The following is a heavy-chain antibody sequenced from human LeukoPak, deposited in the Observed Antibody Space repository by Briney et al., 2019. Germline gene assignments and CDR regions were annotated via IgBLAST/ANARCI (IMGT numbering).Heavy chain of an antibody. J-gene: IGHJ4*02. V-gene: IGHV3-23*01. CDR2: ISAVGDNT. CDR3: AKDRSY. Sequence: GGSLRLSCAASGFLFSNAAMNWVRQAPGKGLEWVSAISAVGDNTFYADSVKGRFTISRDNSKNALHLQINSLRPEDTGVYYCAKDRSYWGQGTLVTVSS. CDR1: GFLFSNAA.